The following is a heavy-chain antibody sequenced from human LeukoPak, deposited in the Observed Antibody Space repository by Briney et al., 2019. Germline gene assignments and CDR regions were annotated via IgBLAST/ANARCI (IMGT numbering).Heavy chain of an antibody. V-gene: IGHV4-30-4*01. Sequence: SETLSLTCTVSGGSISSGDYCWSWIRQPPGKGLEWIGYIYYSGSTYYTPSLKSRVTISVDTSKNQFSLKLSSVTAADTAVYYCARVAHAFDIWGQGTMVTVSS. CDR2: IYYSGST. CDR3: ARVAHAFDI. CDR1: GGSISSGDYC. J-gene: IGHJ3*02.